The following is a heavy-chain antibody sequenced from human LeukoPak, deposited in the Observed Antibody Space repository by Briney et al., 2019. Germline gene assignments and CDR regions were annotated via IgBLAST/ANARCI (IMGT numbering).Heavy chain of an antibody. J-gene: IGHJ6*03. CDR3: ARGAYGLVRWWVVDYYYYYMDV. Sequence: SETLSLTCTVSGGSISSSSYYWGWIRQPPGKGLEWIGSIYYSGSTYYNPSLKSRVTISVDTSKNQFSLKLSSVTAADTVVYYCARGAYGLVRWWVVDYYYYYMDVWGKGTTVTVSS. CDR1: GGSISSSSYY. V-gene: IGHV4-39*07. CDR2: IYYSGST. D-gene: IGHD2-15*01.